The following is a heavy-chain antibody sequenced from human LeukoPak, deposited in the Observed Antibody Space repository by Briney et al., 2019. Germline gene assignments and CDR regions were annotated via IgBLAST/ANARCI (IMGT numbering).Heavy chain of an antibody. CDR1: GFTFSSYW. CDR3: ARSNQADDY. V-gene: IGHV3-74*01. D-gene: IGHD1-14*01. CDR2: INPGGSSI. Sequence: GGSLRLSCAASGFTFSSYWMHWVREVPGKGLVWVARINPGGSSITYADSVKGRFTISRDNAKNTLYLQMDSLRAEDTGVYYCARSNQADDYWGQGTLVTVSS. J-gene: IGHJ4*02.